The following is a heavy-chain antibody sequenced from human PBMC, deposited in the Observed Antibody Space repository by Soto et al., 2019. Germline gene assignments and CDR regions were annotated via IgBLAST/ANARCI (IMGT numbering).Heavy chain of an antibody. J-gene: IGHJ4*02. V-gene: IGHV1-24*01. Sequence: GASVKVSCKVSGYTLTELSMHWVRQAPGKGLEWMGGFDPEDGETIYAQKFQGRVTMTEDTSTDTAYMELSSLRSEDTAVYYCATVTPLGYCSGGSCLNFDYWGQGTLVTVSS. CDR3: ATVTPLGYCSGGSCLNFDY. CDR2: FDPEDGET. D-gene: IGHD2-15*01. CDR1: GYTLTELS.